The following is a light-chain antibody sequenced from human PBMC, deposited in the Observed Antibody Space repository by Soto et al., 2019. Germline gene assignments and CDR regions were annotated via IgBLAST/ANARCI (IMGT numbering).Light chain of an antibody. CDR3: QQYNSYLYT. V-gene: IGKV1-5*01. J-gene: IGKJ2*01. Sequence: DIQITQSPSTLYASVGDRVTITCRASQSMSRWLSWYQQKPGKAPKLLIYDASSLESGVPSRFSGSGSGTELTLTFSSLQPEDFATYYCQQYNSYLYTFGQGNKLALK. CDR2: DAS. CDR1: QSMSRW.